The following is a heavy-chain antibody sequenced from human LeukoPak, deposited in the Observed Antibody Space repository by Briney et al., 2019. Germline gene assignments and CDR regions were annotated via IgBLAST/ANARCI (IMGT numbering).Heavy chain of an antibody. J-gene: IGHJ6*02. V-gene: IGHV4-4*02. D-gene: IGHD3-10*01. CDR3: ARHRGYYDDMDV. CDR1: GGSISSSNW. Sequence: SETLSLTCAVSGGSISSSNWWSWVRPPPGKGLEWIGEIYHSGSTNYNPSLKSRVTISVDKSKNQFSLRLSSETAADTAVYYCARHRGYYDDMDVWGQGTTVTVSS. CDR2: IYHSGST.